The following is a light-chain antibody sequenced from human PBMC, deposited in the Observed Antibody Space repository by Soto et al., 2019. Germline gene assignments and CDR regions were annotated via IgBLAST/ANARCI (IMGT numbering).Light chain of an antibody. CDR3: QQRSNWLLT. J-gene: IGKJ4*01. V-gene: IGKV3-11*01. Sequence: EIVLTQSPATPSLSPGERATLSCRARQSVSSYLAWYQQKPGQAPRLLIYDASNRATGIPARFSGSGSGTDFTLTISSLEPEDFAVYYCQQRSNWLLTFGGGTKVDIK. CDR1: QSVSSY. CDR2: DAS.